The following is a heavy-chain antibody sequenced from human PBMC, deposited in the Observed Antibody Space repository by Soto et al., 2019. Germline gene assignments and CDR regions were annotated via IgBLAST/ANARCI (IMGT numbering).Heavy chain of an antibody. CDR1: GGSISSGDYY. Sequence: QVQLQESGPGLVKPSQTLSLTCTVSGGSISSGDYYCSWIRQPPGKGLEWIGYIYYSGSTYYNPALKSRVTISVDTSKNQFSLKLRSVTAADTAVYYCARGQGSGSYYLPSFDYWGQGTLVTVSS. J-gene: IGHJ4*02. V-gene: IGHV4-30-4*01. D-gene: IGHD3-10*01. CDR3: ARGQGSGSYYLPSFDY. CDR2: IYYSGST.